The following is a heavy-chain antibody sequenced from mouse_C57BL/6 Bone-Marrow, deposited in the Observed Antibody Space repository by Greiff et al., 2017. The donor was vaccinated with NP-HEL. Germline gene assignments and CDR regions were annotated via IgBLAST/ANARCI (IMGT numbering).Heavy chain of an antibody. J-gene: IGHJ4*01. CDR1: GFTFSSYA. CDR3: ARDLGGYYHYYAMDY. CDR2: ISDGGSYT. Sequence: EVHLVESGGGLVKPGGSLKLSCAASGFTFSSYAMSWVRQTPEKRLEWVATISDGGSYTYYPDNVKGRFTISRDNAKNNLYLQMSHLKSEDTAMYYCARDLGGYYHYYAMDYWGQGTSVTVSS. V-gene: IGHV5-4*01. D-gene: IGHD2-3*01.